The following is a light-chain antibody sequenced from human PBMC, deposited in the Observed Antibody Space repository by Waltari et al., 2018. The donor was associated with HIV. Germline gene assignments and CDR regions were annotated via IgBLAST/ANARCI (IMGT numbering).Light chain of an antibody. CDR2: EVT. CDR3: ISYTSTSTYV. Sequence: QSALTQPASVSGSPGQSITISCTGSSSDVGGYNYVSWYQHHPGKAPKVIIYEVTYRPSGVSNRFSGSKSGNTASLTISGLQADDEADYYCISYTSTSTYVFGSGTKVTVL. J-gene: IGLJ1*01. V-gene: IGLV2-14*01. CDR1: SSDVGGYNY.